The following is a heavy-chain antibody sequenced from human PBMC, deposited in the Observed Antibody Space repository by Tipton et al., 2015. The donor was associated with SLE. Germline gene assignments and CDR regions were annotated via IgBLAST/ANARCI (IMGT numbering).Heavy chain of an antibody. D-gene: IGHD5-12*01. CDR3: AKTWPQGYDY. J-gene: IGHJ4*02. CDR1: GFSFSSFW. Sequence: GSLRLSCVASGFSFSSFWMTWVRQAPGKGLEWVANINQDGNEKYSLDSVKGRFTISRDNAKNSLYLQMNDLRGEDTAIYYCAKTWPQGYDYWGQGTLVTVSS. CDR2: INQDGNEK. V-gene: IGHV3-7*01.